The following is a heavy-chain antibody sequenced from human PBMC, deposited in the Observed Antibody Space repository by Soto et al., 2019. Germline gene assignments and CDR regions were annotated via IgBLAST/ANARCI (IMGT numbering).Heavy chain of an antibody. CDR3: ARLGFPGAIYFDS. CDR1: GYNFTTFW. CDR2: IYPGDSET. V-gene: IGHV5-51*01. J-gene: IGHJ4*02. Sequence: VESLKISCKGSGYNFTTFWICCFLQMPGKGLEWMGIIYPGDSETKYSPDFEGQVTISADRSTNTAYLQWRSLRASDTAMYYCARLGFPGAIYFDSWGLGTLVTVSS.